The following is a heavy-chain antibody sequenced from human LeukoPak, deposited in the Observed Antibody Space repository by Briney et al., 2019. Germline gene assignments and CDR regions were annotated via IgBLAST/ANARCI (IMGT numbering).Heavy chain of an antibody. CDR1: GYTFSSYG. D-gene: IGHD3-3*01. V-gene: IGHV1-18*01. CDR3: ARETASGYLGFDF. Sequence: ASVKVSCKTSGYTFSSYGLTWVRQAPEQGLEWMGWISAYGHTKLARNLQARVTVTIDTSTTTAYMELRSLSSDDTAVYFCARETASGYLGFDFWGQGTLITVSS. CDR2: ISAYGHT. J-gene: IGHJ4*02.